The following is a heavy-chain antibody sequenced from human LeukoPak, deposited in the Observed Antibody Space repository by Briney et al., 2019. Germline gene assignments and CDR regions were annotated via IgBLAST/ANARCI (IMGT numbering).Heavy chain of an antibody. CDR3: ASFLSDYPYFNY. Sequence: GGSLRLSCAASGFIFSSYAMTWVRQAPGKGLEWVSIITGSGSITYYADSVKGRFTISRDNSKNTLYLQMHSLRAEDTAVYYCASFLSDYPYFNYWGQGTLVTVSS. CDR2: ITGSGSIT. D-gene: IGHD4-17*01. J-gene: IGHJ4*02. V-gene: IGHV3-23*01. CDR1: GFIFSSYA.